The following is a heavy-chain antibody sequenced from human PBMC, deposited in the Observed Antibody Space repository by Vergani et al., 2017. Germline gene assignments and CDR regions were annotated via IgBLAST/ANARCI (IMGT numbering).Heavy chain of an antibody. CDR2: INHSGST. V-gene: IGHV4-34*01. J-gene: IGHJ5*02. CDR1: GGSFSGYY. Sequence: QVQLQQWGAGLLKPSETLSLTCAVYGGSFSGYYWSWIRQPPGKGLEWIGEINHSGSTNYNPSLKSRVTISVDTSKNQFSLKLSSVTAADTAVYYCAREGQAYSSSWYYRQHWFDPWGQGTLVTVSS. D-gene: IGHD6-13*01. CDR3: AREGQAYSSSWYYRQHWFDP.